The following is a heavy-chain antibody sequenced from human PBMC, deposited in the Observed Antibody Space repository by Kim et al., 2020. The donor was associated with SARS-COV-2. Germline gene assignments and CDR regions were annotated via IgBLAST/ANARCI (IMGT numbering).Heavy chain of an antibody. Sequence: GNPVYSQKLQDRVTLSRDTSASTVYMEMSSLRSEDTAVYYCARGGTMMYEFWGQGTLVTVSS. D-gene: IGHD3-22*01. CDR2: GNP. J-gene: IGHJ4*02. CDR3: ARGGTMMYEF. V-gene: IGHV1-3*01.